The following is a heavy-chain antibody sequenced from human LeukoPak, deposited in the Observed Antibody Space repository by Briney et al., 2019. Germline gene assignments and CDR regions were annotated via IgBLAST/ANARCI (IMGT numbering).Heavy chain of an antibody. CDR3: AKGSYSGDSSPTGDDY. J-gene: IGHJ4*02. CDR1: GFTVSSNY. CDR2: IYSCGST. D-gene: IGHD3-10*01. V-gene: IGHV3-53*05. Sequence: GGSLRLSCAASGFTVSSNYMSWVRQAPGKGLEWVSVIYSCGSTYYADSVKGRFTISRDNSKNTLYLQINSLRAEDTAIYYCAKGSYSGDSSPTGDDYWGQGTLVTVSS.